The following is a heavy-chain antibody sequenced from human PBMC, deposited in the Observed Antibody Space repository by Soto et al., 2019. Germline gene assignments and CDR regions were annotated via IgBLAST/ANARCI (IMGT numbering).Heavy chain of an antibody. J-gene: IGHJ4*02. CDR1: GGSFSGYY. D-gene: IGHD3-16*02. CDR3: ARESPYIWGSYRKSTFDY. Sequence: PSETLSLTCAVYGGSFSGYYWSWIRQPPGKGLEWIGEINHSGSTNYNPSLKSRVTISVDTSKNQFSLKLSSVTAADTAVYYCARESPYIWGSYRKSTFDYWGQGTLVTVSS. CDR2: INHSGST. V-gene: IGHV4-34*01.